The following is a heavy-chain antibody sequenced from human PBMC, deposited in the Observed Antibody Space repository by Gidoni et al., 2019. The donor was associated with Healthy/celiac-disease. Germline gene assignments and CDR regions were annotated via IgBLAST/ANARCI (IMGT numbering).Heavy chain of an antibody. CDR3: AKDPSSSWYGDWFDP. Sequence: EVQLVESGGGVVQPGRSRRLACAAYGFTFESYAMPWVRQAPGKGRHCVSGISWNSGSIGYADSVKGRFTISRDNAKNSLYLQMNSLRAEDTALYYCAKDPSSSWYGDWFDPWGQGTLVTVSS. CDR1: GFTFESYA. V-gene: IGHV3-9*01. CDR2: ISWNSGSI. J-gene: IGHJ5*02. D-gene: IGHD6-13*01.